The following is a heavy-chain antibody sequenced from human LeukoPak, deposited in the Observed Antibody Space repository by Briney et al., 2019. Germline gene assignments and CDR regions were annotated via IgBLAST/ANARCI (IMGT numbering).Heavy chain of an antibody. V-gene: IGHV3-48*02. Sequence: GGSLRLSCAASGFTFSSYSMSWVRQAPGKGLEWISYISTTSSTIYYADSVKGRFTISRDNAKNLVFLQMNSLRDEDTAVYYRARRRRLDYWGQGTLVTVSS. J-gene: IGHJ4*02. CDR2: ISTTSSTI. CDR1: GFTFSSYS. CDR3: ARRRRLDY.